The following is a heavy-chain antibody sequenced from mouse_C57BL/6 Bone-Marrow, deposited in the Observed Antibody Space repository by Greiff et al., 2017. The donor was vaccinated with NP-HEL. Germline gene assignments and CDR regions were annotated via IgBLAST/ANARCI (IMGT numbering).Heavy chain of an antibody. J-gene: IGHJ2*01. V-gene: IGHV1-22*01. CDR2: INPNNGGT. D-gene: IGHD2-4*01. CDR1: GYTFTDYN. CDR3: ARCLIYYDFPFDY. Sequence: VQLQQSGPELVKPGASVKMSCKASGYTFTDYNMHWVKQSHGKSLEWIGYINPNNGGTSYNQKFKGKATLTVNKSSSTAYMELRSLTSEDSAVYYCARCLIYYDFPFDYWGQGTTLTVSS.